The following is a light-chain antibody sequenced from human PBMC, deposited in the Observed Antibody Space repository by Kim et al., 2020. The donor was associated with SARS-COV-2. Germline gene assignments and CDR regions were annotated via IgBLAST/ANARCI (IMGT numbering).Light chain of an antibody. V-gene: IGKV1-5*03. J-gene: IGKJ1*01. Sequence: SVGDKVTITCRASQSISTWLAWYQLKPGKAPNLLIYKASSLESGVPSRFSGSGSGTEFTLTITSLQPDDFATYYCQQYGSYPPRTFGQGTKVDIK. CDR1: QSISTW. CDR2: KAS. CDR3: QQYGSYPPRT.